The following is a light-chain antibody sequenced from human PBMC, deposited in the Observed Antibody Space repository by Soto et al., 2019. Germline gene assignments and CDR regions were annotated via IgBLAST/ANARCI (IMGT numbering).Light chain of an antibody. CDR1: SSNIGAGYD. V-gene: IGLV1-40*01. CDR2: GNS. J-gene: IGLJ1*01. Sequence: QSVLTQPPSVSGAPGQRVTISCTGSSSNIGAGYDVHWYQQFPGTAPKLLIYGNSNRPSGVPDRFSGSKSGTSASLAITGLQAEDEADYYCCSYVGGRTYVFGSGTKVTVL. CDR3: CSYVGGRTYV.